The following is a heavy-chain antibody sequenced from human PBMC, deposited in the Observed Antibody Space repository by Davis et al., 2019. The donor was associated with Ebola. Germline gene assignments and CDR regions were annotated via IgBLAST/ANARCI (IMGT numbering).Heavy chain of an antibody. D-gene: IGHD3-22*01. CDR3: ARRLYYYDSSGYSAGAFDI. CDR1: GGSFSGYY. J-gene: IGHJ3*02. V-gene: IGHV4-34*10. Sequence: MPSETLSLTCAVYGGSFSGYYWTWIRQAPGTGLEWIGEINHFGEITHTGSTNYNPSLKSRVTISVDTSKNQFSLKLSSVTAADTAVYYCARRLYYYDSSGYSAGAFDIWGQGTMVTVSS. CDR2: ITHTGST.